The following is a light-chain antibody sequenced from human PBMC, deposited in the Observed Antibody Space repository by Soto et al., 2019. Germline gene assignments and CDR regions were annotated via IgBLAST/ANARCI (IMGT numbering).Light chain of an antibody. J-gene: IGKJ2*01. V-gene: IGKV3-15*01. Sequence: EILMTQSPATLSVSPGERATLSCRASQSVSSNLAWYQQKPGQTPRLLIYGASTRATGVPTRFSGSGSGTASILTLSSLQSDDFAIYYCQQYNSWPPMYTFGQGTKLEIK. CDR3: QQYNSWPPMYT. CDR1: QSVSSN. CDR2: GAS.